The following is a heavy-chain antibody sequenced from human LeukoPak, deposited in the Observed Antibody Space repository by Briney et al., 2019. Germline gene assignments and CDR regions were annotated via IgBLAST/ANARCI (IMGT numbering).Heavy chain of an antibody. D-gene: IGHD2-2*01. CDR2: TYTSGST. CDR3: AREGSMGRSSTSCIRLIWY. V-gene: IGHV4-4*07. CDR1: GGSISSYY. Sequence: SETLSLTCTVSGGSISSYYWSWIRQPAGKGLEWIGRTYTSGSTNYNPSLRSRVTMAVDTSKNQFSLKLSSVTAADTAVYYCAREGSMGRSSTSCIRLIWYWGQGTLVTVSS. J-gene: IGHJ4*02.